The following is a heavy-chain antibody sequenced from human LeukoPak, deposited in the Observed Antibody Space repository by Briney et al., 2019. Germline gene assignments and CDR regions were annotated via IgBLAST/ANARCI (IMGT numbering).Heavy chain of an antibody. Sequence: PGGSLRLSCAASGFTFSSYAMSWVRQAPGKGLEWVSAISGSGGSTYYADSVKGRFTISRDNSKNTLYLQMSSLRAEDTAVYYCAKSGGDFWSGYYEIDYWGQGTLVTVSS. V-gene: IGHV3-23*01. CDR1: GFTFSSYA. J-gene: IGHJ4*02. CDR2: ISGSGGST. CDR3: AKSGGDFWSGYYEIDY. D-gene: IGHD3-3*01.